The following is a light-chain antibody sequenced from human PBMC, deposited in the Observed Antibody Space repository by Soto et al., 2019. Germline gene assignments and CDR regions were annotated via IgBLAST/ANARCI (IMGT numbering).Light chain of an antibody. CDR3: QQRSTRIT. V-gene: IGKV3-11*01. J-gene: IGKJ5*01. Sequence: EVVLTQSPATLSLSPGEKATLSCRASQRVAGSLAWYQHKPGQPPRLLIYDASTRAAGIPARFSGSGSGTDFTLTVSSLGPEDFAVYYCQQRSTRITFGQGTRLESK. CDR1: QRVAGS. CDR2: DAS.